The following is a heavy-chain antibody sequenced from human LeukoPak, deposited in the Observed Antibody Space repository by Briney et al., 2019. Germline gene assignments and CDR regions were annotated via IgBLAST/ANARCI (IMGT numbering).Heavy chain of an antibody. J-gene: IGHJ4*02. CDR1: GFTFSSYA. CDR2: ISYDGSNK. V-gene: IGHV3-30-3*02. CDR3: AKTLGVSGSGTFDY. Sequence: GGSLRLSRAASGFTFSSYAMHWVRQAPGKGLEWVAVISYDGSNKYYADSVKGRFTISRDNSKNTLYLQMNSLRAEDTAVYYCAKTLGVSGSGTFDYWGQGTLVTVSS. D-gene: IGHD3-10*01.